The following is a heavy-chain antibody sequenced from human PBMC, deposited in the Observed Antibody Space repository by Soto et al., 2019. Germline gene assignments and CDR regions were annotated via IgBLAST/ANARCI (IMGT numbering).Heavy chain of an antibody. V-gene: IGHV3-30*18. CDR3: AKQSLGFLDPPKPAPPCD. Sequence: GSLRLSCAASGFTFSSYGMHWVRQAPGKGLEWVAVISYDGSNKYYADSVKGRFTISRDNSKNTLYLQMNSLRAEDTAVYYCAKQSLGFLDPPKPAPPCDWGQGTLVTVSS. CDR1: GFTFSSYG. D-gene: IGHD3-3*01. J-gene: IGHJ4*02. CDR2: ISYDGSNK.